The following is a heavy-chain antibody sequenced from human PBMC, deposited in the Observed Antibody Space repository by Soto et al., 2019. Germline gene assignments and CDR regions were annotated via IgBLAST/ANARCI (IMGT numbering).Heavy chain of an antibody. CDR2: INAGNGNT. CDR1: GYTFTSYA. V-gene: IGHV1-3*01. Sequence: ASVKVSCKASGYTFTSYAMHWVRQAPGQRLEWMGWINAGNGNTKYSQKFQGRVTITRDTSASTAYMELSSLRSEDTAVYYCARDRSVQSERYYYGMDVWGQGTRVTVSS. J-gene: IGHJ6*02. D-gene: IGHD1-1*01. CDR3: ARDRSVQSERYYYGMDV.